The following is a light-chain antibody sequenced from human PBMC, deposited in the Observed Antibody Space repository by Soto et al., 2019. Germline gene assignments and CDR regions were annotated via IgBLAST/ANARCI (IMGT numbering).Light chain of an antibody. J-gene: IGLJ1*01. CDR1: SSDVGGYNY. Sequence: QSVLTQPASVSGSPGQSITISCTGTSSDVGGYNYVSWYQQHPGKAPKLMIYEVSNRPSGVSNRFSGSKSGSTASLTISGLQAEDEAEYFCSSYTSSSPFVFGPGTKVTVL. CDR2: EVS. V-gene: IGLV2-14*01. CDR3: SSYTSSSPFV.